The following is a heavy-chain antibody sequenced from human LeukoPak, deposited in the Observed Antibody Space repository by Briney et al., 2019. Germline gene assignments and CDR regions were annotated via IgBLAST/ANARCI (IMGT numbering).Heavy chain of an antibody. V-gene: IGHV4-39*01. Sequence: SETLSLTCTVSGVSISSSYSYWGWIRQPPGMGLEWIGSIYYTGNTYYNASLKSQVSISIDTSKNQFSLKLTSVTAADTAVYYCARQTGSGLFILPGGQGALVTVSS. CDR3: ARQTGSGLFILP. D-gene: IGHD3/OR15-3a*01. J-gene: IGHJ4*02. CDR1: GVSISSSYSY. CDR2: IYYTGNT.